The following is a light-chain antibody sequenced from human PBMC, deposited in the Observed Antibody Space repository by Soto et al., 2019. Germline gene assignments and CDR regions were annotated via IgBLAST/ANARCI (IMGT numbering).Light chain of an antibody. CDR1: QSISSY. Sequence: DIQMTRSPSSLSASVGDRVTITCRASQSISSYLNWYQQKPGKAPKLLIYAASSLQSGVPSRFSGSGSGTDFTLTISSLQPEDFATYYCQQSYSTSFGQGTRLEIK. CDR2: AAS. V-gene: IGKV1-39*01. CDR3: QQSYSTS. J-gene: IGKJ5*01.